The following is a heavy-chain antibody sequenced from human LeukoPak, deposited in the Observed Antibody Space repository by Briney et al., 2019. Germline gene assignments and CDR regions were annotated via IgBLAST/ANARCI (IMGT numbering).Heavy chain of an antibody. CDR2: IYYSGTT. CDR1: GGSISSSPYY. Sequence: SETLSLTCTVSGGSISSSPYYWGWIRQPPGKGLEWIGSIYYSGTTHYNPSLESRVTISVDTSKNQFSPKLASVTAADTAIYAKGAGGFSYYNWFDPWGQGTLVTVSS. CDR3: GAGGFSYYNWFDP. J-gene: IGHJ5*02. D-gene: IGHD5-18*01. V-gene: IGHV4-39*07.